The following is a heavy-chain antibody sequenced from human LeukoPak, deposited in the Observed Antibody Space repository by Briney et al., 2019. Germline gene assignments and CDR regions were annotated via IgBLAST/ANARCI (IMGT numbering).Heavy chain of an antibody. CDR3: ARGSNIAAAGEYYFVY. D-gene: IGHD6-13*01. V-gene: IGHV1-8*01. CDR1: GYTFTSYD. CDR2: MNPNSGNT. J-gene: IGHJ4*02. Sequence: ASVTVSCKASGYTFTSYDINWVRPATGQGLEWMGCMNPNSGNTGYAQKVQSRDTMTSNTSISTDYMELSSLRSEDTAVYYCARGSNIAAAGEYYFVYWSQGTLVIVSS.